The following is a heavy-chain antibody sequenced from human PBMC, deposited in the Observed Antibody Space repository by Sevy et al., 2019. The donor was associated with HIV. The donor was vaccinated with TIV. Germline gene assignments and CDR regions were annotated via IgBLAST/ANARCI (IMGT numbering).Heavy chain of an antibody. J-gene: IGHJ4*02. Sequence: SETLSLTCTVSGGSISSYYCSWIRQPPGKGLEWIGYINYSGSTNYNPSLQSRVTISIDTSKNQFSLKLTSVTAADTAVYYCARDPITVAPYFDYWGQGTLVTVSS. CDR1: GGSISSYY. CDR2: INYSGST. D-gene: IGHD6-19*01. CDR3: ARDPITVAPYFDY. V-gene: IGHV4-59*01.